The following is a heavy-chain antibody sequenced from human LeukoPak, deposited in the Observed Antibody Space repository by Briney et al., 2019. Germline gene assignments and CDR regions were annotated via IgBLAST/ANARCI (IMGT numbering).Heavy chain of an antibody. J-gene: IGHJ4*02. CDR2: INPNSGGT. Sequence: ASVKVSCKASGYTFTGYYMHWVRQAPGQGLEWMGWINPNSGGTNYAQKFQGRVTMTRDTSISTAYMELSRLRSDDTAVYYCARASYYFDSSGYPGYYFDYWGQGTLVTVSS. CDR1: GYTFTGYY. CDR3: ARASYYFDSSGYPGYYFDY. V-gene: IGHV1-2*02. D-gene: IGHD3-22*01.